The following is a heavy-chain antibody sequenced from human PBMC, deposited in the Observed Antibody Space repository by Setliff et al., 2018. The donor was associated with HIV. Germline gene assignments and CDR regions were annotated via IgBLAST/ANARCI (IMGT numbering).Heavy chain of an antibody. CDR3: ARHQAPYYGSSGYNPNWHFDL. Sequence: ASVKVSCKTSGYMFIAYGMSWVRRAPGQGLEWMGWIGPYNDRTEYAQEFQGRVSLTIDTSASKAYLELRSLRSDDTAVYYCARHQAPYYGSSGYNPNWHFDLWGRGTLVTVSS. CDR1: GYMFIAYG. D-gene: IGHD3-22*01. CDR2: IGPYNDRT. J-gene: IGHJ2*01. V-gene: IGHV1-18*01.